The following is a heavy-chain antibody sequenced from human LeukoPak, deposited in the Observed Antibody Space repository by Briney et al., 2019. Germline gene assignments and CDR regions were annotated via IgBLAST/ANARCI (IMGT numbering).Heavy chain of an antibody. CDR1: GFTFSSAD. Sequence: GGSLRLSCAASGFTFSSADLHWVRQVTGKGLEWVSAIGTGGDTYYADSVRGRFTISRDNAKNSLYLQMNSLRAEDTAVYYCARDYGGIVTLDYWGQGTLVTVSS. D-gene: IGHD2/OR15-2a*01. CDR3: ARDYGGIVTLDY. V-gene: IGHV3-13*01. J-gene: IGHJ4*02. CDR2: IGTGGDT.